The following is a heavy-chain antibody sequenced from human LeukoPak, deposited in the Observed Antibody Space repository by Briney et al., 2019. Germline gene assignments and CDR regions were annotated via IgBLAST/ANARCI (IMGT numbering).Heavy chain of an antibody. V-gene: IGHV4-59*12. Sequence: SETLSLTCTVSGGSISSYYWSWIRQPPGKGLEWIGYIYYSGSTNYNPSLKSRVTISVDTSKNQFSLKLSSVTAADTAVYYCARGYNYDILTGYEDDAFDIWGQGTMVTVSS. CDR2: IYYSGST. CDR3: ARGYNYDILTGYEDDAFDI. CDR1: GGSISSYY. D-gene: IGHD3-9*01. J-gene: IGHJ3*02.